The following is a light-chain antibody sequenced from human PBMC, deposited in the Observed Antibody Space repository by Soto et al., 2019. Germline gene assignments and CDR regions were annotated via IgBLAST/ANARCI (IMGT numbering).Light chain of an antibody. CDR1: LNVNNY. Sequence: EMVLTPSPDTLSLSTGDRPTLSCTDSLNVNNYLAWYQQKPGQPPKLLIYVAFYRATGVPDRFSGSGSGTDFTLVVSSLEPEDFAVYYCQQYGASPFTFGPGTTVDL. V-gene: IGKV3-20*01. J-gene: IGKJ3*01. CDR3: QQYGASPFT. CDR2: VAF.